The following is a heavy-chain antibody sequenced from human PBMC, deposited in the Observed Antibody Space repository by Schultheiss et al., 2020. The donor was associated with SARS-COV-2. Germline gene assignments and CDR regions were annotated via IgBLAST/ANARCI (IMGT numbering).Heavy chain of an antibody. Sequence: TLSLTCTVSGGSISSGSYFWSWIRQPAGKGLEWIGYIYYSGSTNYNPSLKSRVTISVDTSKNQFSLKLSSVTAADTAVYYCARSDILTGYYGYFDYWGQGILVTVSS. CDR2: IYYSGST. D-gene: IGHD3-9*01. CDR3: ARSDILTGYYGYFDY. CDR1: GGSISSGSYF. V-gene: IGHV4-61*10. J-gene: IGHJ4*02.